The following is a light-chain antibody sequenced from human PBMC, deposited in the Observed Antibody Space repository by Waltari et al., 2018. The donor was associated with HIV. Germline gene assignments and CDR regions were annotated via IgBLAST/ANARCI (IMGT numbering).Light chain of an antibody. Sequence: QSALTQPRSVSGSPGQSVNISCTGTSGDIGNYHYVSRYQQPPDKAPTRFSYGVNKRPTGVPDGVSGAKSGNTASLTSSGLQAEDEAVYFCCSYAGTYTWVFGGGTELTVL. CDR1: SGDIGNYHY. J-gene: IGLJ3*02. V-gene: IGLV2-11*01. CDR3: CSYAGTYTWV. CDR2: GVN.